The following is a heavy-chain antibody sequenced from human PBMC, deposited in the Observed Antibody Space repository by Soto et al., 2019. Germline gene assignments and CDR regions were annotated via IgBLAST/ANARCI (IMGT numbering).Heavy chain of an antibody. CDR2: INPNSGGT. D-gene: IGHD3-10*01. Sequence: ASVKVSCKASGYTFTGYYMHWVRQAPGQGLEWMGWINPNSGGTNYAQKFQGWVTMTRGTSISTAYMELSRLRSDDTAVYYCARNGDMVRGVALDYWGQGTLVTVSS. CDR1: GYTFTGYY. V-gene: IGHV1-2*04. J-gene: IGHJ4*02. CDR3: ARNGDMVRGVALDY.